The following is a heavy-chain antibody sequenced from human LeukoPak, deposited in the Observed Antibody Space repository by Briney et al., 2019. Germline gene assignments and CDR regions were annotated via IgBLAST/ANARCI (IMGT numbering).Heavy chain of an antibody. Sequence: SETPSLTCTVSGGSISSGSYYWSWIRQPAGKGLEWIGRIYTSGSTNYNPSLKSRVTISVDTSKNQFSLKLSSVTAADTAVYYCARATRYSYGPAIDYWGQGTLVTVSS. CDR3: ARATRYSYGPAIDY. J-gene: IGHJ4*02. CDR2: IYTSGST. CDR1: GGSISSGSYY. D-gene: IGHD5-18*01. V-gene: IGHV4-61*02.